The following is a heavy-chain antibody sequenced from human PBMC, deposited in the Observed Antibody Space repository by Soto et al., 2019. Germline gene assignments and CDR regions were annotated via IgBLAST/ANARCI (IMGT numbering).Heavy chain of an antibody. Sequence: QLQLQESGPGLVKPSETLSLTCTVSGGSISSSSYYWGWIRQPPGKGLEWIGSIYYSGSTYYNPSLKSRVTISVDTSKNQFSLKLSSVTAADTAVYYCSLGEPGGWYYYYGMDVWGQGTTVTVSS. CDR2: IYYSGST. CDR1: GGSISSSSYY. J-gene: IGHJ6*02. V-gene: IGHV4-39*01. D-gene: IGHD3-10*01. CDR3: SLGEPGGWYYYYGMDV.